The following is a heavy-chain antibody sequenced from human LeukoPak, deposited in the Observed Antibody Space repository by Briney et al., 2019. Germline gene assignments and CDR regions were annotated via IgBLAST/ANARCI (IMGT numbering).Heavy chain of an antibody. CDR1: RYTFTGYY. D-gene: IGHD2-15*01. J-gene: IGHJ5*02. CDR2: INPNSGGT. Sequence: ASVKVSCTASRYTFTGYYMHWVRQAPGQGLEWMGRINPNSGGTNYAQKFQGRVTMTRDTSISTAYIELSRLRSDDTAVYYCARGAPPAGWFDPWGQGTLVTVSS. CDR3: ARGAPPAGWFDP. V-gene: IGHV1-2*06.